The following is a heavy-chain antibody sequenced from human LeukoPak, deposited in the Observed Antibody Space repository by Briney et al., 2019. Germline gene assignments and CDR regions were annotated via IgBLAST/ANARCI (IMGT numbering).Heavy chain of an antibody. CDR1: GFTFDDSA. CDR2: ISWNSGII. CDR3: AKAPPYYSDSSGYFQH. V-gene: IGHV3-9*01. Sequence: GGSLRLSCAASGFTFDDSAMHWVRHVPGKGLEWVSGISWNSGIIDYADSVKGRFTISRDNAKNSLYLQMNNLRPDDTAFYYCAKAPPYYSDSSGYFQHWGQGTLVTVSS. D-gene: IGHD3-22*01. J-gene: IGHJ1*01.